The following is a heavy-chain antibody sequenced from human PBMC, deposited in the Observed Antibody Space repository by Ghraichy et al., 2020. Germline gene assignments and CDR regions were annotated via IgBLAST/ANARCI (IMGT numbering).Heavy chain of an antibody. V-gene: IGHV1-18*01. Sequence: ASVKVSCKASGYTFTSYGISWVRQAPGQGLEWMGWISAYNGNTNYAQKLQGRVTMTTDTSTSTAYMELRSLRSDDTAVYYCAREVSGMATTNYFDYWGQGTLVTVSS. CDR1: GYTFTSYG. D-gene: IGHD5-24*01. CDR3: AREVSGMATTNYFDY. CDR2: ISAYNGNT. J-gene: IGHJ4*02.